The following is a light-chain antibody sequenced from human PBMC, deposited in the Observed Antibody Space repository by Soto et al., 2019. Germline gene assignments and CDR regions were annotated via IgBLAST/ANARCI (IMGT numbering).Light chain of an antibody. Sequence: DIVMTQSPDSLPVSLGERATFNCKPGQSVLSSSTIKNYVPWYQRKPGQPPKLLIYWASTREYGVPDRFSGSGSGTDFTLTISSLQAEDVAVYYCQQYYSALTFGGGTKVEIK. CDR1: QSVLSSSTIKNY. CDR2: WAS. J-gene: IGKJ4*01. CDR3: QQYYSALT. V-gene: IGKV4-1*01.